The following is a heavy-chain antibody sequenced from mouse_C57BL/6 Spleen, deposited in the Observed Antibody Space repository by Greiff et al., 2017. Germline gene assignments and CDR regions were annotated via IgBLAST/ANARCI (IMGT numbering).Heavy chain of an antibody. CDR2: IDPENGDT. V-gene: IGHV14-4*01. CDR1: GFNIKDDY. J-gene: IGHJ2*01. D-gene: IGHD1-1*01. CDR3: TTKSTTDYLHY. Sequence: EVQLQQSGAELVRPGASVKLSCTASGFNIKDDYMHWVKQRPEQGLEWIGWIDPENGDTEYASKFQGKATITADTSSNTAYLHLSSLTSEDTAVYYCTTKSTTDYLHYWGQGTTLTVSS.